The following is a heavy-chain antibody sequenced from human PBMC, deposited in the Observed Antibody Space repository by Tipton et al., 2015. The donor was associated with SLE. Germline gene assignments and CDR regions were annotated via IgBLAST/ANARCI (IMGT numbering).Heavy chain of an antibody. CDR1: GFTLSDHH. J-gene: IGHJ3*01. D-gene: IGHD2/OR15-2a*01. Sequence: SLRLSCAVSGFTLSDHHMHWVRQAPGKGPVWVSRINSDGSTTNYADSVKGRFTISRDNAKSTLYLQMNSLRAEDTAVYYCTRVESTSWAFDVWGQGTIVTVSS. CDR3: TRVESTSWAFDV. CDR2: INSDGSTT. V-gene: IGHV3-74*01.